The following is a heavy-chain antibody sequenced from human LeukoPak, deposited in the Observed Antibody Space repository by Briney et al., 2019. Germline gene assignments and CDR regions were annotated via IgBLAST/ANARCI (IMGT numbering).Heavy chain of an antibody. CDR3: ASFLGYCSSTSCYTGIFDN. D-gene: IGHD2-2*02. Sequence: PSETLSLTCTVSGGSISSGRYYWSWIRQPAGKGLEWIGRIYTSGSTNYNPSLKSRVTISVDTSKNQFSLKLSSVTAADTAVYYCASFLGYCSSTSCYTGIFDNWGQGTMVTVSS. CDR2: IYTSGST. V-gene: IGHV4-61*02. CDR1: GGSISSGRYY. J-gene: IGHJ3*02.